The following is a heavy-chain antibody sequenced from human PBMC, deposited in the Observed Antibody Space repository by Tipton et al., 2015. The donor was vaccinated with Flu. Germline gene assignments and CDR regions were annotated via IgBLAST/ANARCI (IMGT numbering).Heavy chain of an antibody. CDR3: ARHAPGWLQSRTSDFDY. D-gene: IGHD5-24*01. V-gene: IGHV4-34*01. CDR1: GGSFSGYY. J-gene: IGHJ4*02. CDR2: INHSGST. Sequence: TLSLTCAVYGGSFSGYYWNWIRQPPGKGLEWIGEINHSGSTNYTPSLKSRVTISVDTSKNQFSLKLSSVTAADTAVYYCARHAPGWLQSRTSDFDYWGQGTLVTVSS.